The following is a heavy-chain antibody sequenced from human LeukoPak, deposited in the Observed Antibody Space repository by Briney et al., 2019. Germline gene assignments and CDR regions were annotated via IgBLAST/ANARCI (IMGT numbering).Heavy chain of an antibody. CDR1: GFPFSNYG. Sequence: QTGGSLRLSCAASGFPFSNYGMHWVRQAPGKGLEWVAFIQYDGSNQYYPDSVRGRLTVSRDNSKNTLDLQMNSLRPEDTAVYYCAKGSNFHVDVWGKGTTVTISS. V-gene: IGHV3-30*02. J-gene: IGHJ6*04. CDR2: IQYDGSNQ. D-gene: IGHD3-10*01. CDR3: AKGSNFHVDV.